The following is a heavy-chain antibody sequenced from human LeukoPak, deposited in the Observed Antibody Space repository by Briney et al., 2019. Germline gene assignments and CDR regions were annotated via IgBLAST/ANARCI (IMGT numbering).Heavy chain of an antibody. CDR2: ISGSSGST. CDR1: GFTFSSYA. Sequence: GGSLRLSCAASGFTFSSYAMSWVRQAPGKGLEWVSGISGSSGSTHYADSVKGRFTISRDNSKNTLYLQMNSLRAEDTAVYYCAILEGTIVTGAGPVDYWGQGTLVTVSS. J-gene: IGHJ4*02. CDR3: AILEGTIVTGAGPVDY. V-gene: IGHV3-23*01. D-gene: IGHD2/OR15-2a*01.